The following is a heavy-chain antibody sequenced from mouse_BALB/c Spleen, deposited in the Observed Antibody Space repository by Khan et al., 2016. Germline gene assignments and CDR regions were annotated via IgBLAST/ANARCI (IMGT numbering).Heavy chain of an antibody. CDR3: AEELRWFAY. CDR2: ISYSGST. CDR1: GYSITSDYA. V-gene: IGHV3-2*02. D-gene: IGHD4-1*01. J-gene: IGHJ3*01. Sequence: EVKLLESGPGLVKPSQSLSLTCTVTGYSITSDYAWNWIRQFPGNKLEWMGYISYSGSTSYNPSLKSRISITRATSKNQIFLQLNSVTTEDTATYCCAEELRWFAYWGQGTLVTVSA.